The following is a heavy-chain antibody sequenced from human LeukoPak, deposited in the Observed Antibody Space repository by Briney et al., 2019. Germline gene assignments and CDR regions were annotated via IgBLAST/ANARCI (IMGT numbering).Heavy chain of an antibody. V-gene: IGHV1-69*06. CDR2: IIPIFGTA. CDR3: ARINYDYAWGSYRLDAFDI. Sequence: ASVKVSCKASGGTFSSYAISWVRQAPGQGLEWMGGIIPIFGTANYAQKFQGRVTITADKSTSTAYMELSSLRSEDTAVYYCARINYDYAWGSYRLDAFDIWGQGTMVTVSS. J-gene: IGHJ3*02. CDR1: GGTFSSYA. D-gene: IGHD3-16*02.